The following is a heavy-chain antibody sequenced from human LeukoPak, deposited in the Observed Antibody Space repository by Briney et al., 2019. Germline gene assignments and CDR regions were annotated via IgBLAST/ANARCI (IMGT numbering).Heavy chain of an antibody. D-gene: IGHD1-1*01. CDR1: GGSISSYY. CDR2: INHSGST. J-gene: IGHJ4*02. Sequence: SETLSLTCTVSGGSISSYYWSWIRQPPGKGLEWIGEINHSGSTNYNPSLKSRVTISVDTSKNQFSLKLSSVTAADTAVYYCASRTGNGRTAYYFDYWGQGTLVTVSS. CDR3: ASRTGNGRTAYYFDY. V-gene: IGHV4-34*01.